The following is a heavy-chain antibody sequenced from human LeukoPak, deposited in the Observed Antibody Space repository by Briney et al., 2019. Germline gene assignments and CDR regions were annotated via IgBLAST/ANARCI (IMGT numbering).Heavy chain of an antibody. CDR1: GFTFNMYW. Sequence: GGSLRLSCAASGFTFNMYWMTWVRQAPGKGLESVAYIDKDGSDKYYVDSVKGRFTVSRDNAKNSLYLQMNSLRAEDTAVYYCARDAGYGGNSDYWGQGALVTVSS. CDR3: ARDAGYGGNSDY. J-gene: IGHJ4*02. V-gene: IGHV3-7*01. D-gene: IGHD4-23*01. CDR2: IDKDGSDK.